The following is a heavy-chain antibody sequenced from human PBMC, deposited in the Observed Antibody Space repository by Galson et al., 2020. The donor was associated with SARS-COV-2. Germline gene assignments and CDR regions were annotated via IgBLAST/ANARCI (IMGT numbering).Heavy chain of an antibody. V-gene: IGHV4-59*01. CDR2: IYYSGST. J-gene: IGHJ4*02. D-gene: IGHD5-18*01. Sequence: ETSEPLSLPCTVSGGSISSYYWSWIRQPPGKGLEWIGYIYYSGSTNYNPSLKSRVTISVDTSKNQCSLKLSSVTAADTAVYYCARAGVDTAMALDDWGQGTLVTVSS. CDR1: GGSISSYY. CDR3: ARAGVDTAMALDD.